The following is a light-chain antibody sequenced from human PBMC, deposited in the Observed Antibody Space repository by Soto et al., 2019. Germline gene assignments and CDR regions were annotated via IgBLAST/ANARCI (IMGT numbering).Light chain of an antibody. J-gene: IGKJ1*01. CDR1: QSVSSN. CDR2: GAF. Sequence: EIVMTQSPATLSVSPGERATLSCRASQSVSSNLVWYQQKPGQAPSLLIYGAFTRATGIPARFSGTGSGTEFTLTISSLQSEDFATYYCQQYNDWPLTLGQGTKVDIK. V-gene: IGKV3-15*01. CDR3: QQYNDWPLT.